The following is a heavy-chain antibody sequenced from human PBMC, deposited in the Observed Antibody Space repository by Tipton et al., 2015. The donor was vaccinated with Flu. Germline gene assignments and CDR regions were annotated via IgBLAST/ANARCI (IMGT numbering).Heavy chain of an antibody. J-gene: IGHJ4*02. V-gene: IGHV3-33*06. CDR2: IWYDGGNK. D-gene: IGHD6-13*01. CDR1: GFTFSSYG. Sequence: SLRLSCAASGFTFSSYGMHWVRQAPGKGLEWVAVIWYDGGNKYYADSVKGRFTISRDNSNNTLYLQMNSLRAEDTAVYYCAKDSSSWGRYYFDYWGQGILVTVSS. CDR3: AKDSSSWGRYYFDY.